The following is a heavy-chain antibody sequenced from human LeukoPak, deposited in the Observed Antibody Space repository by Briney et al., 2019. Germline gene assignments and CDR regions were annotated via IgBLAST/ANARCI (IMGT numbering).Heavy chain of an antibody. Sequence: SETLSLTCAVYGGSFSGHYWSWIRQPPGKGLEWIGEINHSGSTNYNPSLKSRVTISVDTSKNQFSLKLSSVTAADTAVYYCARGGGISHYYYYMDVWGKGTTVTISS. D-gene: IGHD6-13*01. CDR1: GGSFSGHY. V-gene: IGHV4-34*01. CDR2: INHSGST. CDR3: ARGGGISHYYYYMDV. J-gene: IGHJ6*03.